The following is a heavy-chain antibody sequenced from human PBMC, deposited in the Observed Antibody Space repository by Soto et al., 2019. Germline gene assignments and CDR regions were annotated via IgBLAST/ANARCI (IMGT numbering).Heavy chain of an antibody. D-gene: IGHD3-22*01. J-gene: IGHJ4*02. V-gene: IGHV3-30-3*01. CDR3: ARDKGSSGYKKPFDY. CDR1: GFTFSSYA. CDR2: ISYDGSNK. Sequence: GGSLRLSCAASGFTFSSYAMHWVRQAPGKGLEWVAVISYDGSNKYYADSVKGRFTISRDNSKNTLYLQMNSLRAEDTAVYYCARDKGSSGYKKPFDYWGQGTLVTVSS.